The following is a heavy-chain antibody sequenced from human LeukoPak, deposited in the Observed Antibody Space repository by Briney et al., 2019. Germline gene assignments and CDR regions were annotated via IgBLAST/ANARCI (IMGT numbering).Heavy chain of an antibody. J-gene: IGHJ6*02. CDR2: IYTSGST. D-gene: IGHD3-22*01. CDR3: ARSFYFDSSGYLDV. CDR1: GGSISSGSYY. V-gene: IGHV4-61*02. Sequence: SETLSLTCTVSGGSISSGSYYWSWIRQPAGKGLEWIGRIYTSGSTNYNPSLKSRVTISVDTSKNQFSLKLSSVTAADTAAYYCARSFYFDSSGYLDVWGQGTTVTVSS.